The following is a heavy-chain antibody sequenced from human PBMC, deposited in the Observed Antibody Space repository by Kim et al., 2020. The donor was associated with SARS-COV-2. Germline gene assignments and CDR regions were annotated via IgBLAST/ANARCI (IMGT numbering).Heavy chain of an antibody. CDR2: ISTDGTNK. D-gene: IGHD3-16*01. J-gene: IGHJ4*02. CDR1: GFTFSTYG. CDR3: AKDYLANLAIFDS. Sequence: GGSLRLSCAASGFTFSTYGMHWVRQAPGKGLEWVAVISTDGTNKYYADSVKGRFSISRDNSQDTLYLEMDSLRPEDTAVYYCAKDYLANLAIFDSWGQGTLVTVSS. V-gene: IGHV3-30*18.